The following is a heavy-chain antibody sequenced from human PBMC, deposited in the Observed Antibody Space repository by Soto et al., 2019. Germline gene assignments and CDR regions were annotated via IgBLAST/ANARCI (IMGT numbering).Heavy chain of an antibody. CDR3: ARPVGINWSFPRFGMDV. J-gene: IGHJ6*01. V-gene: IGHV3-7*01. CDR1: GFTFGSYW. CDR2: IKQDGSEK. Sequence: GGSLRLSCAGSGFTFGSYWMSWVRQAPGQGLEWVANIKQDGSEKYYVDSVKGRFTISRDNANNSLYLQMNSLRAEDTAVYYCARPVGINWSFPRFGMDVWGQGTTVTVSS. D-gene: IGHD1-1*01.